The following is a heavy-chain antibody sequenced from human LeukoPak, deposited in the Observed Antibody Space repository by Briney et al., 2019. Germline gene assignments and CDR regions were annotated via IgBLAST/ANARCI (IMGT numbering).Heavy chain of an antibody. Sequence: GGSLRLSCAASGFAVSSNYMSWVRQAPGKGLEWVSVIYSGGSTYYADSVKGRFTISRDNSKNTLYLQMNSLRAEDTAVYYCARLTYYYYGMDVWGKGTTVTVSS. J-gene: IGHJ6*04. CDR1: GFAVSSNY. D-gene: IGHD3-9*01. CDR2: IYSGGST. V-gene: IGHV3-53*01. CDR3: ARLTYYYYGMDV.